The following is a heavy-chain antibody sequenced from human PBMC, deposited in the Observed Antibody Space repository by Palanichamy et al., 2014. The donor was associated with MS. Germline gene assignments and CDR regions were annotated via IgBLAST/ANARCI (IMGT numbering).Heavy chain of an antibody. CDR3: ARPLGYCSSTSCSRGSDAFDV. Sequence: QVQLQESGPGLVKPSETLSLTCTVSGGSISSYYWNWIRQPPGKGLEWIGYIYYSGSTNYNPSLKSRVTISVDTSRNQFSLKLSSVTATDTAVYYCARPLGYCSSTSCSRGSDAFDVWGQGTMVTVSS. J-gene: IGHJ3*01. CDR1: GGSISSYY. V-gene: IGHV4-59*08. D-gene: IGHD2-2*01. CDR2: IYYSGST.